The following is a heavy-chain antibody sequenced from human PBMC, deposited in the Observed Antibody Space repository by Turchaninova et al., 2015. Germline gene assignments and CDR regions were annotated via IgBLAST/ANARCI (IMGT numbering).Heavy chain of an antibody. Sequence: EVQLVESGGGLGGPWVPLRLACEASGFSVDSNWRDWVRQAPGEGLVGVSRIRGDGTDASYADSVQGRFTISRDNAKDTLYLQMNSLRAEDTALYYCARAVAVTAEDSWGQGTLVTVSS. CDR2: IRGDGTDA. D-gene: IGHD6-19*01. J-gene: IGHJ5*01. CDR3: ARAVAVTAEDS. CDR1: GFSVDSNW. V-gene: IGHV3-74*01.